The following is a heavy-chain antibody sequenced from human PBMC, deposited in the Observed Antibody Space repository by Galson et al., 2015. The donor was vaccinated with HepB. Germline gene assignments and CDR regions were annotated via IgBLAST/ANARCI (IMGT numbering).Heavy chain of an antibody. Sequence: SLRLSCAASGFTFSSYWMSWVRQAPGKGLEWVANIKQDGSEKYYVDSVKGRFTISRDNAKNSLYLQMNSLRAEDTAVYYCARVYSSGGQRGRFDYWGQGTLVTVSS. D-gene: IGHD6-19*01. CDR3: ARVYSSGGQRGRFDY. CDR1: GFTFSSYW. CDR2: IKQDGSEK. J-gene: IGHJ4*02. V-gene: IGHV3-7*03.